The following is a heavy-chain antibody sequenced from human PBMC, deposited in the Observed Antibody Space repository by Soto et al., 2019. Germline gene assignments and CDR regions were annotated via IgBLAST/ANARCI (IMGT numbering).Heavy chain of an antibody. J-gene: IGHJ4*02. Sequence: QVQLVESGGGVVQPGRSLRLSCAASGFTFSSYAMHWVRQAPGKGLEWVAVISYDGSNKYYADSVKGRFTISRDNSKNTLYLQTNSLRAEDTAVYYCARDRRGYCSGGSCYETGYWGQGTLVTVSS. CDR2: ISYDGSNK. V-gene: IGHV3-30-3*01. CDR1: GFTFSSYA. CDR3: ARDRRGYCSGGSCYETGY. D-gene: IGHD2-15*01.